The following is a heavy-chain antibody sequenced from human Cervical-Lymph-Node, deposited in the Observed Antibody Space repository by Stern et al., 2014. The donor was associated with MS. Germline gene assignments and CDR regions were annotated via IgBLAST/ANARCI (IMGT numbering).Heavy chain of an antibody. J-gene: IGHJ4*02. CDR3: AHPASPYYFDY. CDR2: IYWNDDK. V-gene: IGHV2-5*01. CDR1: GFSLSTSGVG. D-gene: IGHD6-6*01. Sequence: EESGPTLVKPTQTLTLTCTFSGFSLSTSGVGVGWIRQPPGKALEWLAVIYWNDDKRYSPSLKSRLTITKDTSKNQVVLTMTNMDPVDTATYYCAHPASPYYFDYWGQGTLVTVSS.